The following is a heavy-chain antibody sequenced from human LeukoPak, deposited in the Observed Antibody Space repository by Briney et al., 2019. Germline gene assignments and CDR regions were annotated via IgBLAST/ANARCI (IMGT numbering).Heavy chain of an antibody. Sequence: SETLSLTCTVSGGSISSYYWSWIRQPAGKGLERIGRIYTSGSTNYNPSLKSRVTMSVDTSKNQFSLKLSSVTAADTAVYYCARVGKAVAGTKRDYHYYYYMDVWGKGTTVTVSS. CDR1: GGSISSYY. V-gene: IGHV4-4*07. CDR2: IYTSGST. D-gene: IGHD6-19*01. CDR3: ARVGKAVAGTKRDYHYYYYMDV. J-gene: IGHJ6*03.